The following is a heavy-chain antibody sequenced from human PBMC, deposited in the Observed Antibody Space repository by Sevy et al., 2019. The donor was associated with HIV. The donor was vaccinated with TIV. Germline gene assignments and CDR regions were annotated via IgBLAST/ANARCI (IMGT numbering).Heavy chain of an antibody. Sequence: GGSLRLSCAASGFSFSTYAMSWVRQAPGKGLEWVSGIGGSAAGTYYADSVKGRFAISRDYSKNTLFLQRNSLRVEDTAVYYCAKDLGIPVAGDFDYWGQGTLVTVSS. V-gene: IGHV3-23*01. CDR2: IGGSAAGT. CDR3: AKDLGIPVAGDFDY. D-gene: IGHD6-19*01. CDR1: GFSFSTYA. J-gene: IGHJ4*02.